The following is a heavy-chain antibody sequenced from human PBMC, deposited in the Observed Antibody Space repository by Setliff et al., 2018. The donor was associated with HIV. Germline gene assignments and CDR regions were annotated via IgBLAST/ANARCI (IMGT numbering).Heavy chain of an antibody. J-gene: IGHJ6*03. CDR2: IYYSGST. CDR3: ARHRTGTTTWGIYYYYYYMDV. CDR1: GGSISSYY. Sequence: LSLTCTVSGGSISSYYWSWIRQPPGKGLEWIGYIYYSGSTNYNPSLKSRVTISVDTSKNQFSLKLSSVTAADTAVYYCARHRTGTTTWGIYYYYYYMDVWGKGTTVTVSS. D-gene: IGHD1-7*01. V-gene: IGHV4-59*08.